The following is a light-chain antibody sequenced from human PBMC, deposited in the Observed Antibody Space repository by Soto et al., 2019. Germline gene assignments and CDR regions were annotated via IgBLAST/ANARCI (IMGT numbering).Light chain of an antibody. Sequence: QSVLTQPASVSGSPGQSITISCTGTSSDIGGYDYVSWYQQHPGKAPKLMIYEVTHRPSGVSDRFSGSKSGNTDSLTISGLQDEDEADYFCSSYTNTNILYVFGSGTQVTVL. CDR2: EVT. CDR3: SSYTNTNILYV. J-gene: IGLJ1*01. CDR1: SSDIGGYDY. V-gene: IGLV2-14*01.